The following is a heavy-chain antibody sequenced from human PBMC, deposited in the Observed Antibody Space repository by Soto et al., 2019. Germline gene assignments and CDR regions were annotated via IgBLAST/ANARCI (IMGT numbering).Heavy chain of an antibody. CDR1: GFTFSSYW. CDR3: ARDVVVVPAATESYYYYYGMDV. D-gene: IGHD2-2*01. Sequence: EVQLVESGGGLVQPGGSLRLSCAASGFTFSSYWMSWVRQAPGKGLERVANIKQDGSEKYYVDSVKGRFTISRDNAKNLLYLQMNRLRAEDTAVYYCARDVVVVPAATESYYYYYGMDVWGQGTTVTVSS. J-gene: IGHJ6*02. V-gene: IGHV3-7*05. CDR2: IKQDGSEK.